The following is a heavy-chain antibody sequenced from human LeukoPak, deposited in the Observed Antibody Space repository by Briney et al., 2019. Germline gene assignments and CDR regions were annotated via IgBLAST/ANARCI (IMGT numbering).Heavy chain of an antibody. Sequence: SETLPLTCTVSGGSISSGGYYWSWIRQHPGKGLEWIGYIYYSGSTYYNPSLKSRVTISVDTSKNQFSLKLSSVTAADTAVYYCARATVSMEYFQHWGQGTLVTVSS. CDR3: ARATVSMEYFQH. J-gene: IGHJ1*01. CDR1: GGSISSGGYY. D-gene: IGHD4-17*01. CDR2: IYYSGST. V-gene: IGHV4-31*03.